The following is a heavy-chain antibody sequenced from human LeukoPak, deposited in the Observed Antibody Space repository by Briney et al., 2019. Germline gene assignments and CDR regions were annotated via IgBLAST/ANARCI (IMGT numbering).Heavy chain of an antibody. D-gene: IGHD3-3*01. CDR3: AKSTIFGEYYFDY. CDR1: GLTFSSYA. J-gene: IGHJ4*02. V-gene: IGHV3-23*01. CDR2: ISVSGGST. Sequence: GGSLRLSCVASGLTFSSYAMSWVRQAPGKGLEWVSAISVSGGSTYYADSVKGRFTISRDNSRNTLYLQMNSLRAEDTAVYYCAKSTIFGEYYFDYWGQGTLVTVSS.